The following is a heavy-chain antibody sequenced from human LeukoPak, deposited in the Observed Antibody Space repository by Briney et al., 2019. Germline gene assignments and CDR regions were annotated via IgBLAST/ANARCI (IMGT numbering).Heavy chain of an antibody. J-gene: IGHJ4*02. CDR2: ISAYNGNT. D-gene: IGHD6-19*01. CDR1: GYTFTSYY. V-gene: IGHV1-18*04. CDR3: ARGGSGWSYFDY. Sequence: ASVKVSCKASGYTFTSYYMHWVRQAPGQGLEWMGWISAYNGNTNYAQKLQGRVTMTTDTSTSTAYMELRSLRSDDTAVYCCARGGSGWSYFDYWGQGTLVTVSS.